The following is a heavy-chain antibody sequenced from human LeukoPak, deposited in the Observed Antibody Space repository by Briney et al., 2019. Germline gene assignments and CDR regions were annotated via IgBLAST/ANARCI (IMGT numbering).Heavy chain of an antibody. D-gene: IGHD2-2*01. Sequence: ASVEVSCKASGYTFTGYYMHWVRQAPGQGLEWMGWINPNSGGTNYAQKFQGRVTMTRDTSISTAYMELCRLRSDDTAVYYCARATVVVPAAIGGDAFDIWGQGTMVTVSS. V-gene: IGHV1-2*02. CDR1: GYTFTGYY. J-gene: IGHJ3*02. CDR2: INPNSGGT. CDR3: ARATVVVPAAIGGDAFDI.